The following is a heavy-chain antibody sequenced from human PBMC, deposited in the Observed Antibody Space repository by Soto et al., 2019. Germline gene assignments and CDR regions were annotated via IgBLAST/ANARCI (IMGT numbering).Heavy chain of an antibody. J-gene: IGHJ4*02. V-gene: IGHV3-23*01. CDR2: ISGSGGST. CDR1: GFTFSSYA. CDR3: AIFQAPIAVAGPFDF. D-gene: IGHD6-19*01. Sequence: PGGSLRLSCAASGFTFSSYAMSWVRQAPGKGLEWVSAISGSGGSTYYADSVKGRFTISRDNSKNTLYLQMNSLRAEDTAVYYCAIFQAPIAVAGPFDFWGQGTLVTVFS.